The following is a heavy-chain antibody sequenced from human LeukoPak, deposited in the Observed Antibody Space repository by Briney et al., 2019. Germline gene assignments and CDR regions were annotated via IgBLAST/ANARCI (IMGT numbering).Heavy chain of an antibody. V-gene: IGHV4-34*01. Sequence: SETLSLTCAVFGGSFSNFYWTWIRQPPGKGLEWIGEINHSGRTNYNPSLKSRLTMSVDTSKNQFSLKLNSVTAADTAVYYCTRGSMGGSGSYYKDYYYGMDVWGQGTTVTVS. D-gene: IGHD3-10*01. CDR3: TRGSMGGSGSYYKDYYYGMDV. J-gene: IGHJ6*02. CDR1: GGSFSNFY. CDR2: INHSGRT.